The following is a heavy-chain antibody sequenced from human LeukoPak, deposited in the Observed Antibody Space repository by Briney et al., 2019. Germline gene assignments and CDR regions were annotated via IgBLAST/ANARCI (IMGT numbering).Heavy chain of an antibody. Sequence: ASVKVSCKASGYTFTGYYMHWVRQAPGQGLEWMGWINPNSGGTNYAQKFQGRVTMTRDTSISTAYMELSRLRSDDTAVYYCARSHIVVATLPTGDFDYWGQGTLVTVSS. CDR3: ARSHIVVATLPTGDFDY. CDR1: GYTFTGYY. J-gene: IGHJ4*02. D-gene: IGHD1-26*01. CDR2: INPNSGGT. V-gene: IGHV1-2*02.